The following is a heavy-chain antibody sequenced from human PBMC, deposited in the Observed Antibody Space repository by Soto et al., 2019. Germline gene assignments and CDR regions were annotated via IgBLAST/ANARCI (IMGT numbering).Heavy chain of an antibody. CDR3: AVLAWPRAAEIAATNVPADY. CDR1: GGTFSSYA. V-gene: IGHV1-69*01. J-gene: IGHJ4*02. Sequence: QVQLVQSGAEVKKPGSSVKVSCKASGGTFSSYAISWVRQAPGQGLEWRGGIIPIFGTANYAQKFQGRVTITADESTSPAYMELSSLSTEDTAVYYCAVLAWPRAAEIAATNVPADYWGQGTLVTVSS. CDR2: IIPIFGTA. D-gene: IGHD5-12*01.